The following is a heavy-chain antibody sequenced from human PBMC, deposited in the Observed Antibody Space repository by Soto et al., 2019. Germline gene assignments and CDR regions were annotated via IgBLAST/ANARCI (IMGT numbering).Heavy chain of an antibody. J-gene: IGHJ2*01. CDR1: GYTFTSYG. D-gene: IGHD2-2*01. CDR3: ARRCSIPRCLDL. V-gene: IGHV1-18*01. CDR2: ISGSNGNT. Sequence: QVWLVQSGAEVKKPQASVKVSRKASGYTFTSYGICWVRQAPGQGLEWMGWISGSNGNTNYAQNLQGRVTMTTDTSTSTVYMEPRSLRSDYTAVYYCARRCSIPRCLDLWGRGTLVIFSS.